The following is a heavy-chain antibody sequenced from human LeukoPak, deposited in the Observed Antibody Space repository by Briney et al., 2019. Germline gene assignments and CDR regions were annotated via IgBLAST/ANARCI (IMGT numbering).Heavy chain of an antibody. CDR2: INEDGSVK. J-gene: IGHJ4*02. D-gene: IGHD2-21*02. V-gene: IGHV3-7*01. CDR1: GGTFSAYW. Sequence: GGSLRLSCAVSGGTFSAYWMAWVRQSPGKGLEWVAEINEDGSVKYYVDSMKGRFTITRDNAKNSLYLQMNSLGAEDTAVYYCAKVPRDSDCYWGQGTLVTVSS. CDR3: AKVPRDSDCY.